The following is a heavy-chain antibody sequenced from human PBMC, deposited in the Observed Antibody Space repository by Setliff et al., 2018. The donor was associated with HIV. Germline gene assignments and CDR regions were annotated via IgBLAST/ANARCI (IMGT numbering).Heavy chain of an antibody. CDR1: GFTFYNAW. D-gene: IGHD3-10*01. CDR2: IRSKFDGGTA. CDR3: ENWF. V-gene: IGHV3-15*01. J-gene: IGHJ5*01. Sequence: GESLKISCAASGFTFYNAWMSWVRQAPGKGLEWVGRIRSKFDGGTADYAAPAKGTFTISRDDSKSMLYLQLNRLKTEDTELSFRENWF.